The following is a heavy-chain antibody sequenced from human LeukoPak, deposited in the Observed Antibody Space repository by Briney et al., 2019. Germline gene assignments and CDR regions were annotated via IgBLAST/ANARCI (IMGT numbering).Heavy chain of an antibody. CDR2: ISGSGGST. V-gene: IGHV3-23*01. D-gene: IGHD3-10*01. Sequence: GGSLRLSCAASGFTFSSYAMSWVRQAPGKGLEWVSAISGSGGSTYYADSVKGRFTISRDNSKNTLYLQMNSLRAEDTAVYYCAKEYYLAVRFRWGFDYWGQGTLVTVSS. J-gene: IGHJ4*02. CDR3: AKEYYLAVRFRWGFDY. CDR1: GFTFSSYA.